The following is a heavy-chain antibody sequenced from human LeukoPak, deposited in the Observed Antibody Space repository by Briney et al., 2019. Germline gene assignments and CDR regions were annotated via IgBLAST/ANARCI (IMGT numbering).Heavy chain of an antibody. V-gene: IGHV3-30*03. J-gene: IGHJ6*02. CDR3: ARGVSGMDV. CDR2: ISHDDSNK. Sequence: GGSLRLSCAASGFTFSSYGMHWVRQAPGKGLEWVAVISHDDSNKYYADSVKGRFTISRDNAKNSLYLQMNSLRAEDTAVYYCARGVSGMDVWGQGTTVTVSS. CDR1: GFTFSSYG. D-gene: IGHD6-6*01.